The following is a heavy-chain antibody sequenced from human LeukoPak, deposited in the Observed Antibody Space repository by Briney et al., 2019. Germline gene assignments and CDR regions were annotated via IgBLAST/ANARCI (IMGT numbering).Heavy chain of an antibody. CDR3: ARGPYDSSGYYCPLDY. CDR2: INWNGGST. CDR1: GFTFDDYG. D-gene: IGHD3-22*01. J-gene: IGHJ4*02. V-gene: IGHV3-20*04. Sequence: GGXXXXXCAASGFTFDDYGMSWVRQAPGKGLEWVSGINWNGGSTVYADSVKGRFTISRDKDKKSLYMQMNSLRAEDTALYYCARGPYDSSGYYCPLDYWGQGTLVTVSS.